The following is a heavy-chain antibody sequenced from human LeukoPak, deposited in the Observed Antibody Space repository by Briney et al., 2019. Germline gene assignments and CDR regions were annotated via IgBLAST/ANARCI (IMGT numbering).Heavy chain of an antibody. CDR2: ISSSSSYI. V-gene: IGHV3-21*01. Sequence: PGGSLRLSCAASRLTFTNNWMHWVRQAPGKGLEWVSSISSSSSYIYYADSVKGRFTISRDNAKNSLYLQMNSLRAEDTAVYYCARSRFLHYYGMDVWGQGTTVTVSS. CDR3: ARSRFLHYYGMDV. CDR1: RLTFTNNW. J-gene: IGHJ6*02.